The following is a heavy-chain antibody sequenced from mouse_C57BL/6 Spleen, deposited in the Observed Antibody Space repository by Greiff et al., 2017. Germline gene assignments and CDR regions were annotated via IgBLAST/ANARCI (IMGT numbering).Heavy chain of an antibody. CDR3: ARTIYDGSSGGFAY. D-gene: IGHD2-3*01. V-gene: IGHV1-59*01. J-gene: IGHJ3*01. CDR2: IDPSDSYT. CDR1: GYTFTSYW. Sequence: VQLQQSGAELVRPGTSVKLSCKASGYTFTSYWMHWVKQRPGQGLEWIGVIDPSDSYTNYNQKFKGKATLTVDTSSSTAYMQLSSLTSEDSAVYYCARTIYDGSSGGFAYWGQGTLVTVSA.